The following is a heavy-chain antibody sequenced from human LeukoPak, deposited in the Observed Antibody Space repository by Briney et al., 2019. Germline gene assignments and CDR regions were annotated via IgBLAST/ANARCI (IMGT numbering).Heavy chain of an antibody. J-gene: IGHJ4*02. V-gene: IGHV1-8*01. D-gene: IGHD6-19*01. Sequence: ASVKVSCKASGYTFTSYDINWVRQATGQGLEWMGWMNPNSGNTGYAQKFQGRVTMTRNTSISTAYMELSSLRSEDTAVYYCARAISASSGWSTYYFDYWGQGTLVTVSS. CDR3: ARAISASSGWSTYYFDY. CDR2: MNPNSGNT. CDR1: GYTFTSYD.